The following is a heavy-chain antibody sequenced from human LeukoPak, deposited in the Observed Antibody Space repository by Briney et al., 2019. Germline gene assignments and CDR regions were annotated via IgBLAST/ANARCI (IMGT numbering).Heavy chain of an antibody. D-gene: IGHD3-10*01. J-gene: IGHJ3*02. CDR2: ISYDGSNK. CDR1: GFTFSSYA. CDR3: ARDFGTGNYGSGSYYSDALDI. V-gene: IGHV3-30-3*01. Sequence: QPGRSLRLSCAASGFTFSSYAMHWVRQAPGKGLEWVAVISYDGSNKYYADSVKGRFTISRDNSKNTLYLQMNSLRAEDTAVYYCARDFGTGNYGSGSYYSDALDIWGQGTMVTVSS.